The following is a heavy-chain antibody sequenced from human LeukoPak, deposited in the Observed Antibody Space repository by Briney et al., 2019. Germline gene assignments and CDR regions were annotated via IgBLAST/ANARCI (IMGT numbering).Heavy chain of an antibody. CDR2: IRGNGET. J-gene: IGHJ6*02. CDR3: AREPPPLNWYYGMDV. D-gene: IGHD1-14*01. Sequence: GGSLRLSCAASGLSFSSFAMSWVRQGPARGLEWVSSIRGNGETFYADSVKGRFTLSSDSSRNTVYFQLNNLRVEDTAVYYCAREPPPLNWYYGMDVWGQGTTVTVSS. CDR1: GLSFSSFA. V-gene: IGHV3-23*01.